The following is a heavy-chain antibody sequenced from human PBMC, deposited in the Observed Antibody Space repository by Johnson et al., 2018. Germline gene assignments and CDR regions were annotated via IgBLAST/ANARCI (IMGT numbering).Heavy chain of an antibody. CDR3: ARVGQIVVVIDAFDI. D-gene: IGHD3-22*01. Sequence: VQLVQSGGGLVQPGGSLRLSCAASGFTFSRYWMSWVRQAPGKGLVWVSRINSDGSSTSYADSVKGRFTISRDNAKNSLYLQMNSLRAEDTAVYYCARVGQIVVVIDAFDIWGQGTMVTVSS. J-gene: IGHJ3*02. CDR1: GFTFSRYW. V-gene: IGHV3-74*02. CDR2: INSDGSST.